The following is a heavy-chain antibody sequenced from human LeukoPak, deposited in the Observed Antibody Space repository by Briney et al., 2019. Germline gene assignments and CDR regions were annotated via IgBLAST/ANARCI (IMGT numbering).Heavy chain of an antibody. CDR1: GFTFSSYG. D-gene: IGHD1-26*01. CDR2: LTGSGTST. CDR3: AKVNKVGATSFDY. Sequence: GGSLRLSCAASGFTFSSYGMGWVRQAPGKGLEWVSVLTGSGTSTFYADSVKGRFTISRDNFKNTLYLQMNSLRAEDTAVYYCAKVNKVGATSFDYWGQGTLVTVSS. V-gene: IGHV3-23*01. J-gene: IGHJ4*02.